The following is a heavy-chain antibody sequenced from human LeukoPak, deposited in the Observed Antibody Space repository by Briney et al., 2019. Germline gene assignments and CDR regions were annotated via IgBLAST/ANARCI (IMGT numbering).Heavy chain of an antibody. V-gene: IGHV4-39*01. J-gene: IGHJ4*02. D-gene: IGHD6-13*01. CDR3: ARLAAAGPIHYFDY. CDR1: GGSISSSSYY. CDR2: IYYSGST. Sequence: SETLSLTCTVSGGSISSSSYYWGWIRQPPGKGLEWIGSIYYSGSTYYNPSLKSRVTISADTSKNQFSLKLSSVTAADTAVYYCARLAAAGPIHYFDYWGQGTLVTVSS.